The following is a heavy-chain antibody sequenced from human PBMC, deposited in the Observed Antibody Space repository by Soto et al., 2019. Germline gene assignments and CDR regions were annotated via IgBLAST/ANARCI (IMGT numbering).Heavy chain of an antibody. CDR3: ARGDGGYSYWYYYYGMDV. CDR1: GYTFTSYD. D-gene: IGHD5-18*01. Sequence: AASVKVSCKASGYTFTSYDINWVRQATGQGLEWMGWMNPNSGNTGYAQKFQGRVTMTRNTSISTAYMELSSLRSEDTAVYYCARGDGGYSYWYYYYGMDVWGQGTTVTVSS. V-gene: IGHV1-8*01. CDR2: MNPNSGNT. J-gene: IGHJ6*02.